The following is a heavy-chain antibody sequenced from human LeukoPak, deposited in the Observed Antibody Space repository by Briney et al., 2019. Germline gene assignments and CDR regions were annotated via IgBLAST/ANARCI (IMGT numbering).Heavy chain of an antibody. CDR2: IKQDGSEK. CDR1: GFTFSSCW. J-gene: IGHJ4*02. V-gene: IGHV3-7*01. D-gene: IGHD6-13*01. Sequence: PGGSLRLSCAASGFTFSSCWMSWVRQAPGKGLEWVANIKQDGSEKYYVDSVKGRFTISRDNAKNSLYLQMNSLRAEDTAVYYCARDLDIAAAPSDYWGQGTLVTVSS. CDR3: ARDLDIAAAPSDY.